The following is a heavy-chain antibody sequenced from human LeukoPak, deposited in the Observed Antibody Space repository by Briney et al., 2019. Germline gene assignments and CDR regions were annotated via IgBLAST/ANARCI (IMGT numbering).Heavy chain of an antibody. V-gene: IGHV3-7*03. D-gene: IGHD3-10*01. CDR1: GFTFTTYW. CDR3: AKSGLSKFDY. Sequence: GESLRLSCAASGFTFTTYWMSWVRQPPGKGLEWVANIKQDGTEKYYVDSVKGRFTISRDNAKNSLYLQMNSLRAEDTAVYYCAKSGLSKFDYWGQGTLVTVSS. CDR2: IKQDGTEK. J-gene: IGHJ4*02.